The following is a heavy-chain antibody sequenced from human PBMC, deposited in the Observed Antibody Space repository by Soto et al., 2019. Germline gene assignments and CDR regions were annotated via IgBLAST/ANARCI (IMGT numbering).Heavy chain of an antibody. CDR3: AKDPDRYDYVWGSYRYIDH. J-gene: IGHJ4*02. CDR2: IRTSGGRP. D-gene: IGHD3-16*02. CDR1: GITFSNYA. V-gene: IGHV3-23*01. Sequence: EVQLLESGGGLVQPGGSLRLSCTASGITFSNYAMSWVRQAPRKGLEWVSSIRTSGGRPYYADSVKGRFTISRDNSKNPLYLQMNSLGFEDTAVYYCAKDPDRYDYVWGSYRYIDHWGQGTLVTVSS.